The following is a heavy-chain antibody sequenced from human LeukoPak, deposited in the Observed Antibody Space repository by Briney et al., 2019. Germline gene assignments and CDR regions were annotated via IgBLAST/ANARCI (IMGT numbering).Heavy chain of an antibody. CDR1: KFTFSSYV. J-gene: IGHJ6*03. D-gene: IGHD3-10*01. CDR3: ARGRVGYMDV. CDR2: ISSSGSTI. V-gene: IGHV3-48*04. Sequence: GGSLRLSCGASKFTFSSYVMNWVRQAPGKGLEWVSYISSSGSTIYYADSVKGRFTISRDNAKNSLYLQMNSLRAEDTAVYYCARGRVGYMDVWGKGTTVTVSS.